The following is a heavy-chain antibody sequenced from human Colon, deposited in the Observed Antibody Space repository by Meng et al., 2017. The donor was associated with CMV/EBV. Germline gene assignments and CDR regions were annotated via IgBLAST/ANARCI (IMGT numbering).Heavy chain of an antibody. CDR3: ARVLGYSSSVHLNPGLGGGDY. D-gene: IGHD6-13*01. Sequence: GESLKISCAASGFTFSTYWLHWVRQAPGKGLVWVSPINSDGSSTSYADSVKGRFTISRDNAKNTLYLQMNSLRAEDTAVYYCARVLGYSSSVHLNPGLGGGDYWGQGTLVTVSS. CDR2: INSDGSST. V-gene: IGHV3-74*01. J-gene: IGHJ4*02. CDR1: GFTFSTYW.